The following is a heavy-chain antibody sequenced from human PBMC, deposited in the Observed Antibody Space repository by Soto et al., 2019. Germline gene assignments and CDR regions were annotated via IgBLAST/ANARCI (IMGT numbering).Heavy chain of an antibody. J-gene: IGHJ4*02. D-gene: IGHD3-3*01. CDR2: IVVGSGNT. V-gene: IGHV1-58*01. Sequence: QMQLVQSGPEVKKPGTSVKVSCKVSGFTFITSTVQWVRQARGQPLEWIGWIVVGSGNTIYAQKFQERVTFTRDESTSTAYMELSSLGSEDTGVYYCAAGEYHDTSGYSSDYWGQGTLVTVSS. CDR1: GFTFITST. CDR3: AAGEYHDTSGYSSDY.